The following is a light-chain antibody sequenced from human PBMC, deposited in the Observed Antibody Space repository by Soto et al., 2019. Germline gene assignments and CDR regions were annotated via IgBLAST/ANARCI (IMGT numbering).Light chain of an antibody. Sequence: DVQMTQSPSTLSASVGDTVTVTCRASQSVSGWLAWYQQKPGKAPKLLIYDASSLESGVPSRFSGSGSGTEFTLTISSLQPDDFATYYCQQYNSYWKFGQGTKVDIK. J-gene: IGKJ1*01. CDR1: QSVSGW. CDR3: QQYNSYWK. V-gene: IGKV1-5*01. CDR2: DAS.